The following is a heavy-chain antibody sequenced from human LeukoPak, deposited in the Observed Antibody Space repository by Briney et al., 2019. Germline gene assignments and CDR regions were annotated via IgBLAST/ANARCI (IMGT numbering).Heavy chain of an antibody. CDR1: GGTFSSYA. D-gene: IGHD3-3*01. CDR3: ASRNYDFWSAPRGYYYYYMDV. CDR2: IIPIFGTA. J-gene: IGHJ6*03. Sequence: SVKVSCKASGGTFSSYAISWVRQAPGQGLEWMGRIIPIFGTANYAQKFQGRVTITADESTSTAYMALSSLRSEDTAVYYCASRNYDFWSAPRGYYYYYMDVWGKGTTVTVSS. V-gene: IGHV1-69*13.